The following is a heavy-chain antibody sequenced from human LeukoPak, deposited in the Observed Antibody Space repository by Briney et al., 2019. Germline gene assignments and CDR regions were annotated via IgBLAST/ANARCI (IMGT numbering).Heavy chain of an antibody. CDR3: AREMPAAAGSDAFDI. CDR1: GYTFTTYG. CDR2: ISPYNDT. V-gene: IGHV1-18*01. D-gene: IGHD6-13*01. Sequence: ASVKVSCKASGYTFTTYGIVWLRQAPGEGIQWMGWISPYNDTKYAQKLQARGTMTADTSTSTAYMDLRSLRSDDTAVYYCAREMPAAAGSDAFDIWGQGTMVTVSS. J-gene: IGHJ3*02.